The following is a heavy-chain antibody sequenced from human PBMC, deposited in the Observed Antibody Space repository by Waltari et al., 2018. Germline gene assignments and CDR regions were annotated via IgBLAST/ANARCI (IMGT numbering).Heavy chain of an antibody. Sequence: EVQLVESGGGLVQPGRSLRLSCAASGFTFDDYAMHWVRQAPGKGLEWVSGISWNSGSIGCADSVKGRFTISRDNAKNSLYLQMNSLRAEDMALYYCAKDISAWGATSFDYWGQGTLVTVSS. CDR3: AKDISAWGATSFDY. D-gene: IGHD1-26*01. CDR1: GFTFDDYA. J-gene: IGHJ4*02. V-gene: IGHV3-9*03. CDR2: ISWNSGSI.